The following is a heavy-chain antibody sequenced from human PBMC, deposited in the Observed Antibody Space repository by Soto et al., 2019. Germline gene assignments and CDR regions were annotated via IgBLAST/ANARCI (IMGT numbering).Heavy chain of an antibody. CDR2: ISHSGGSK. J-gene: IGHJ6*02. CDR3: AKDRSVYAPNYSGLDV. Sequence: EVQLLESGGGLLQPGGSLTLSCVASGFTLSSFAMTCVRQAPGKGLEWVSGISHSGGSKYYADSVKGRFTSARDISKNTLYLHMNSLRAEDTAVYFCAKDRSVYAPNYSGLDVWGHGTTVTVSS. V-gene: IGHV3-23*01. CDR1: GFTLSSFA. D-gene: IGHD5-12*01.